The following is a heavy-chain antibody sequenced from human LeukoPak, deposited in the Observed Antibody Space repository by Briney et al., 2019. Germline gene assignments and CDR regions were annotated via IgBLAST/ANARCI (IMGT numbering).Heavy chain of an antibody. J-gene: IGHJ4*02. Sequence: ASVKVFCKASGGTFSSYAISWVRQAPGQGLEWMGGIIPIFGTANYAQKFQGRVTITADESTSTAYMELSSLRSEDTAVYYCASRVEVATIGVDYFDYWGQGTLVTVSS. CDR2: IIPIFGTA. D-gene: IGHD5-24*01. CDR3: ASRVEVATIGVDYFDY. V-gene: IGHV1-69*13. CDR1: GGTFSSYA.